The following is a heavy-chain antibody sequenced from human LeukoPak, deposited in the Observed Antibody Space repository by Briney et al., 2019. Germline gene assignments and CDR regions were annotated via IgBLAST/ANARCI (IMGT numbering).Heavy chain of an antibody. CDR3: ARGVNNNSFDP. CDR2: IYYSGST. J-gene: IGHJ5*02. V-gene: IGHV4-31*03. Sequence: SETLSLTCTVSGGSISSGGYFWTWIRQHPGKGLEWIGYIYYSGSTHYNPSVKSRSTISVDTSKNQFSLKLSSVTAADKAVYYCARGVNNNSFDPWRQGTVVVVSA. CDR1: GGSISSGGYF. D-gene: IGHD1/OR15-1a*01.